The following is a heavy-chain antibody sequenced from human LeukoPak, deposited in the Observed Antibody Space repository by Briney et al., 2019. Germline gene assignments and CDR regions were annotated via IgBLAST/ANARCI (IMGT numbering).Heavy chain of an antibody. CDR3: ARGRDYVWGSYRRTYYFDY. CDR1: GYTFTSYY. Sequence: ASVKVSCKASGYTFTSYYMHWVRQAPGQGLEWMGRINPNSGGTNYAQKFQGRVTMTRDTSTSTVYMELSSLRSEGTAVYYCARGRDYVWGSYRRTYYFDYWGQGTLVTVSS. J-gene: IGHJ4*02. CDR2: INPNSGGT. D-gene: IGHD3-16*02. V-gene: IGHV1-2*06.